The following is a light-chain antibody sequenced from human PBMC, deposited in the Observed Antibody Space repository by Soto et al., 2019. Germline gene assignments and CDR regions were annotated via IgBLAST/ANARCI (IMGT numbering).Light chain of an antibody. J-gene: IGKJ4*01. CDR3: QHYGSLVLT. CDR1: QSVSSSY. V-gene: IGKV3-20*01. Sequence: EIGLTQSPGTLSLSPGERATLSCRASQSVSSSYLAWYQQKPGQSPRLLIYGASSRATGIPARFSGSGSGTDFTLTISRLEPEDFAVYYCQHYGSLVLTFGGGTKVEIK. CDR2: GAS.